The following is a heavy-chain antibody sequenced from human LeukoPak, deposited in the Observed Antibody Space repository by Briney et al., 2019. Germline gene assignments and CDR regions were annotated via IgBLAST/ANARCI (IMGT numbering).Heavy chain of an antibody. D-gene: IGHD4-23*01. CDR3: ATSTVVTPRFDY. J-gene: IGHJ4*02. CDR2: INHSGST. V-gene: IGHV4-34*01. CDR1: GGSISSYY. Sequence: PSETLSLTCTVSGGSISSYYWSWIRQPPGKGLEWIGEINHSGSTNYNPSLKSRVTISVDTSKNQFSLKLSSVTAADTAVYYCATSTVVTPRFDYWGQGTLVTVSS.